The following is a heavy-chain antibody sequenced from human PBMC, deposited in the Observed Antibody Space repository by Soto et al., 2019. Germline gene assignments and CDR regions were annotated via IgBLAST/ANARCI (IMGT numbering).Heavy chain of an antibody. CDR3: ARVIIGCTNGVCYDAFDI. CDR2: IYTSGST. CDR1: GGSISSYY. V-gene: IGHV4-4*07. D-gene: IGHD2-8*01. J-gene: IGHJ3*02. Sequence: SETLSLTCTVSGGSISSYYWSWIRQPAGKGLEWIGRIYTSGSTNYNPSLKSRVTMSVDTSKNQFSLKLSSVTAADTAVYYCARVIIGCTNGVCYDAFDIWGQGTMVTVSS.